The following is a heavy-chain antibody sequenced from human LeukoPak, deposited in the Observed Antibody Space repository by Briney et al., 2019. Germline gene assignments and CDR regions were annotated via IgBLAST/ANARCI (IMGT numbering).Heavy chain of an antibody. D-gene: IGHD5-24*01. CDR1: GFSISTFS. J-gene: IGHJ6*02. CDR2: ISSSGSNI. CDR3: ARDPATWYLDV. V-gene: IGHV3-21*06. Sequence: GGSLRLSCVASGFSISTFSMNWVRQAPGKGLERVSSISSSGSNIYYADSLRGRVTMSRDNAKNSLSLQLNSLKPEDTAVYYCARDPATWYLDVWGQGTTVTVSS.